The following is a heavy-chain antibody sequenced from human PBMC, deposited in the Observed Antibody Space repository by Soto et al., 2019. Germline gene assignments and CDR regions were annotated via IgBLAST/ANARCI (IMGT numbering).Heavy chain of an antibody. CDR1: GYTFSDYW. D-gene: IGHD5-12*01. CDR2: IYPGDSDT. J-gene: IGHJ4*02. CDR3: ARVPPGRNGYNKFDC. V-gene: IGHV5-51*01. Sequence: PGESLKISCEGSGYTFSDYWIGWLRQMPGKGLEWMGIIYPGDSDTRYSPSFQGQVTISADKSINTAYLQWSSLKASDTAIYYCARVPPGRNGYNKFDCWGQGTLVTVSS.